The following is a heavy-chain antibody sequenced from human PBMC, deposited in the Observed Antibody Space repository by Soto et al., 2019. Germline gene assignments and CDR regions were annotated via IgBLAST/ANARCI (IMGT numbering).Heavy chain of an antibody. V-gene: IGHV3-30*18. CDR3: AKDRSHTSNYYYYYGMDV. CDR1: GFTFSSYG. Sequence: PGGSLRLSCAASGFTFSSYGMHWVRQAPGKGLEWVAVISYDGSNKYYADSVKGRFTISRDNSKNTLYLQMNSLRAEDTAVYYCAKDRSHTSNYYYYYGMDVWGQGTTVTVSS. J-gene: IGHJ6*02. CDR2: ISYDGSNK. D-gene: IGHD3-16*01.